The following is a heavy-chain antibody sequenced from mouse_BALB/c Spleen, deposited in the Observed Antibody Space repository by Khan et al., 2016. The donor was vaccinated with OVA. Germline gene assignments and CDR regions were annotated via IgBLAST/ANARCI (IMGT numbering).Heavy chain of an antibody. J-gene: IGHJ3*01. V-gene: IGHV1-4*01. CDR1: GYTFTSYT. CDR3: ARVVAYYRNDGWCAY. Sequence: QVQLKESGAELARPGASVKMSCKASGYTFTSYTMHWVKQRPGQGLEWIGYINPSSGYTNYNQKFKDKATLTADKSSSTAYMQLSSLTSEDSAVYYCARVVAYYRNDGWCAYWGQGTLVTVSA. CDR2: INPSSGYT. D-gene: IGHD2-14*01.